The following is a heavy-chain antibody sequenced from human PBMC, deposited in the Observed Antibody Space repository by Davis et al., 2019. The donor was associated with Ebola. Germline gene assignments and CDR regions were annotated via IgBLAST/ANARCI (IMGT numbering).Heavy chain of an antibody. J-gene: IGHJ4*02. CDR2: ISWNSGSI. V-gene: IGHV3-9*01. CDR3: AKDISQSSTVTTYYFDY. CDR1: GFTFSSYA. Sequence: SLKISCAASGFTFSSYAMSWVRQAPGKGLEWVSGISWNSGSIGYADSVKGRFTISRDNAKNSLYLQMNSLRAEDTALYYCAKDISQSSTVTTYYFDYWGQGTLVTVSS. D-gene: IGHD4-17*01.